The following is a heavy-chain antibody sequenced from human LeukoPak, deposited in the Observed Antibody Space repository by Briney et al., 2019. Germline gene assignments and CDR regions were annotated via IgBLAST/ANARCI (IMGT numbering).Heavy chain of an antibody. J-gene: IGHJ4*02. Sequence: GGSLRLSCAASGFTFSSYSMNWVRQTPGKGLEWVSSITGNGATTYYPDSVKGRFTISRDNSKNTLSLQMNSLRAEDTAVYYCAKERRRVDTEMVRSYYFENWGQGTLVTVSS. V-gene: IGHV3-23*01. CDR3: AKERRRVDTEMVRSYYFEN. D-gene: IGHD5-18*01. CDR2: ITGNGATT. CDR1: GFTFSSYS.